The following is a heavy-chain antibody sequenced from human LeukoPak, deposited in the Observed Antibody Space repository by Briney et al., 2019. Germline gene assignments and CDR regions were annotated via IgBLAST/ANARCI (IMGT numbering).Heavy chain of an antibody. CDR2: LTRDGST. V-gene: IGHV4-34*01. J-gene: IGHJ4*02. CDR1: SGSFSGYY. Sequence: KPSETLSLTCTVYSGSFSGYYWSLIRQPPGKGLEWIGELTRDGSTRYIPSLKSRVTIALDTSKHQVSLELSSVTAADTAVYYCARGRYYPYHDWGQGTLVTVSS. D-gene: IGHD2/OR15-2a*01. CDR3: ARGRYYPYHD.